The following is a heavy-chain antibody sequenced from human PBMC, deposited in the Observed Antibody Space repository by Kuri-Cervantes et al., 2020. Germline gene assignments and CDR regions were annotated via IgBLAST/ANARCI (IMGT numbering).Heavy chain of an antibody. CDR1: GGSISSGGCY. D-gene: IGHD6-19*01. CDR3: ARDSTRGSGWYGWGNAKTYNWFDP. V-gene: IGHV4-61*08. Sequence: SETLSLTCTVSGGSISSGGCYWSWIRQHPGKGLEWIGYIYYSGSTNYNPSLKSRVTISVDTSKNQFSLKLSSVTAADTAVYYCARDSTRGSGWYGWGNAKTYNWFDPWGQGTLVTVSS. CDR2: IYYSGST. J-gene: IGHJ5*02.